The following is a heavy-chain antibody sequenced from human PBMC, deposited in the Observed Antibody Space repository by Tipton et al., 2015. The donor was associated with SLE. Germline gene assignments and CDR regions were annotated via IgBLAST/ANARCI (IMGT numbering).Heavy chain of an antibody. J-gene: IGHJ4*02. D-gene: IGHD2-2*01. CDR1: GLTFNSLW. Sequence: SLRLSCVASGLTFNSLWMTWVRQAPGKGLEWVANIGPDGRTVYYANSLKGRFTISRDNTQNSVYLELSSLRADDTALYQCAAAAMGHWGQGTLVTVSS. CDR2: IGPDGRTV. V-gene: IGHV3-7*01. CDR3: AAAAMGH.